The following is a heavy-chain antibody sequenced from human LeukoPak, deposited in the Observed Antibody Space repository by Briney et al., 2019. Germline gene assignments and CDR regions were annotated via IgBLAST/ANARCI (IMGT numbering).Heavy chain of an antibody. D-gene: IGHD4-23*01. Sequence: ASVKVSCKASGYTFTSYYIHWVRQAPGQGLEWMGVINPSGGSMTYAREVQGRVTMTRDTSTSAVYMDLSSLRSEDTAMYYCARVQDAGISNFDYWGQGTLVTVSS. CDR1: GYTFTSYY. CDR3: ARVQDAGISNFDY. V-gene: IGHV1-46*01. CDR2: INPSGGSM. J-gene: IGHJ4*02.